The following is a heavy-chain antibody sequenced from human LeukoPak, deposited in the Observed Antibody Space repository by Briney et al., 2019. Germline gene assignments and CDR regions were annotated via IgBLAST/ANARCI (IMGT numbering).Heavy chain of an antibody. CDR1: GFTFSSYS. Sequence: GGSLRLSCAASGFTFSSYSMNWVRQAPGKGLEWVSSISSSSSYIYYADSVKGRFTISRDNAKNSLSLHMNSLRVEDTALYYCARGGISIFGVVIYMDVWGKGTTVTVSS. J-gene: IGHJ6*03. D-gene: IGHD3-3*01. V-gene: IGHV3-21*04. CDR3: ARGGISIFGVVIYMDV. CDR2: ISSSSSYI.